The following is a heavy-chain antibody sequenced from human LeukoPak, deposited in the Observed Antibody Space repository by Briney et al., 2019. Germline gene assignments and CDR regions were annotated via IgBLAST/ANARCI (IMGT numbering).Heavy chain of an antibody. CDR1: GGSISSSSYY. CDR2: IYCSGST. V-gene: IGHV4-39*07. CDR3: ARLNQWLEINDY. J-gene: IGHJ4*02. Sequence: PSETLSLTCTVSGGSISSSSYYWGWIRQPPGKGLEWIGSIYCSGSTYYNPSLKSRVTISVDTSKNQFSLKLSSVTAADTAVYYCARLNQWLEINDYWGQGTLVTVSS. D-gene: IGHD6-19*01.